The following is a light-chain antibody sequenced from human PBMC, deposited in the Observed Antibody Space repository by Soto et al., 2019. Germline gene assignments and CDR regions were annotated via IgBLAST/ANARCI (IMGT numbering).Light chain of an antibody. CDR2: GAS. CDR1: QTVSSN. CDR3: QQYNNWPRT. J-gene: IGKJ1*01. V-gene: IGKV3-15*01. Sequence: EIVMTQSPASLSVSPGERATLSCRASQTVSSNLAWYQQKPRQAPRLLIYGASTRATGIPARFSGTGSGTEFTLTISILQAEYFAVYYCQQYNNWPRTFGQGTKVEIK.